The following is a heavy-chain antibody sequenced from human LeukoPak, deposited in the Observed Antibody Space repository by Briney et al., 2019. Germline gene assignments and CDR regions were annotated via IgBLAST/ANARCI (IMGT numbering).Heavy chain of an antibody. D-gene: IGHD2-2*01. V-gene: IGHV4-61*02. CDR3: ARTTVNSHIVVVPAAHIDI. CDR1: GGSISSGSYY. CDR2: IYTSGST. Sequence: SETLSLTCTVSGGSISSGSYYWSWIRQPAGKGLEWIGRIYTSGSTNYNPSLKSRVTISVDTSKNQFSLKLSSVTAADTAVYYCARTTVNSHIVVVPAAHIDIWGQGTMVTVSS. J-gene: IGHJ3*02.